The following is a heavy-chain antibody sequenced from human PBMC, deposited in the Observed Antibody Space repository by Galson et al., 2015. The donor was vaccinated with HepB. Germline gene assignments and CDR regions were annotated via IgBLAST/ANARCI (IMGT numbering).Heavy chain of an antibody. CDR1: GFTFTSYG. CDR2: IWYDGSNK. D-gene: IGHD2-15*01. J-gene: IGHJ4*02. V-gene: IGHV3-33*08. Sequence: SLRLSCAASGFTFTSYGMHWVRQAPGKGLEWVAVIWYDGSNKYYSDSVKGRFTISRDNSRKTFFLHMSSLRAEDTAIYFCAREDRNILVAALDSWGQGTMVTISS. CDR3: AREDRNILVAALDS.